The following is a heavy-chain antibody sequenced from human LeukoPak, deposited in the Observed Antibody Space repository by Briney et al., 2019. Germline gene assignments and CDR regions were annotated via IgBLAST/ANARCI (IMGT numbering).Heavy chain of an antibody. CDR3: ARGRYSSSSLDY. V-gene: IGHV4-59*01. J-gene: IGHJ4*02. Sequence: PSETLSLTCTVSGGSISSYYWSWIRQPPGKGLEWIGYIYYSGSTDYNPSLKSRVTISVDTSKNQFSLKLSSVTAADTAVYYCARGRYSSSSLDYWGQGTLVTVSS. CDR1: GGSISSYY. D-gene: IGHD6-6*01. CDR2: IYYSGST.